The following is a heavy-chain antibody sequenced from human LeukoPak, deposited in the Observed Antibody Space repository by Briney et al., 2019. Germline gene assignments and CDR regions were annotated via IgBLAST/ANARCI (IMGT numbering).Heavy chain of an antibody. CDR3: ARDGYGSXSYADX. Sequence: ASVKVSCKASGYTFTSYGISWVRQAPGQGLEWMGWINAGNGNTKYSQKFQGRVTITRDTSASTAYMELSSLRSEDTAVYYCARDGYGSXSYADXWGQGTLVTVSS. CDR1: GYTFTSYG. CDR2: INAGNGNT. D-gene: IGHD3-10*01. J-gene: IGHJ4*02. V-gene: IGHV1-3*01.